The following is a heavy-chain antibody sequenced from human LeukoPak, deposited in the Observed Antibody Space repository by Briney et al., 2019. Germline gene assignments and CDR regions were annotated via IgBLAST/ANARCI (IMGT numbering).Heavy chain of an antibody. J-gene: IGHJ4*02. CDR3: ATSVDTAMVGVY. V-gene: IGHV4-61*05. Sequence: SETLSLTCKVSGGSISNSSYFWAWIRQSPGKGLEWIGYIYYSGSTNYNPALKSRVSMSLDTSKNQFSLKLSSVTAADTAVYYCATSVDTAMVGVYWGQGTLVTVSS. CDR2: IYYSGST. CDR1: GGSISNSSYF. D-gene: IGHD5-18*01.